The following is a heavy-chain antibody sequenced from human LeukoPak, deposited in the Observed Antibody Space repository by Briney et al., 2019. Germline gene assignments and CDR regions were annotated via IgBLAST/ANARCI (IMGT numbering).Heavy chain of an antibody. CDR3: ARGGYSYGSPVGFDY. J-gene: IGHJ4*02. D-gene: IGHD5-18*01. CDR1: GFTFTSYE. Sequence: PGGSLRLSCAASGFTFTSYEMNWVRQAPGKGLEWVSYISSSGSTTYYADSMKGRFTISRDNAKNSLYLQMNSLRAEDTAVYYCARGGYSYGSPVGFDYWGQGTLVTVSS. V-gene: IGHV3-48*03. CDR2: ISSSGSTT.